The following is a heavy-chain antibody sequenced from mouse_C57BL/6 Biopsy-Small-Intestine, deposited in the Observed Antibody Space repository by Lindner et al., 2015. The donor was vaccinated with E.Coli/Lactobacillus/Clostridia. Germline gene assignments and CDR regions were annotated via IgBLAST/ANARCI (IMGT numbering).Heavy chain of an antibody. CDR1: GNTFTDYD. J-gene: IGHJ4*01. V-gene: IGHV1-85*01. CDR2: IYPGHGNT. CDR3: AKNYYAMDY. Sequence: VQLQESGPELVKPGASVKLSCKASGNTFTDYDMNWVKQRPGQGLEWIGWIYPGHGNTKYNEKFKGKATLTVDKSSSTAYMELHSLTSEDSAVYFCAKNYYAMDYWGQGTSVTVSS.